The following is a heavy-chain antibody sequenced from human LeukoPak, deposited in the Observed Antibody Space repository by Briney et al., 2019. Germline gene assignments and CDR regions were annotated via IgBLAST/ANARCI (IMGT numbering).Heavy chain of an antibody. D-gene: IGHD3-3*02. CDR3: ARVAAGTFFDY. V-gene: IGHV4-59*01. CDR1: GGSISSYY. J-gene: IGHJ4*02. CDR2: IYYSGST. Sequence: SETLSLTCTVSGGSISSYYWSWLRQPPGKGLEWIGYIYYSGSTNYNPSLKSRVTISVDTSKNQFSLKLSSVTAADTAVYYCARVAAGTFFDYWGQGTLVTVSS.